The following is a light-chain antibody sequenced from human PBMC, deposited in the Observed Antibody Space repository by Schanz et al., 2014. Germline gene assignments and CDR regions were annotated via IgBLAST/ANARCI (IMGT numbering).Light chain of an antibody. Sequence: QSALTQPRSVSGSPGQSVTISCTGTSSDVGAYNYVSWYQQHPGKAPKLMIYDVSNRPSGVSNRFSGSKSGNTASLTISGLQAEDEADYYCSSYTSSSTWVFGGGTKVTVL. CDR3: SSYTSSSTWV. V-gene: IGLV2-14*01. CDR2: DVS. CDR1: SSDVGAYNY. J-gene: IGLJ3*02.